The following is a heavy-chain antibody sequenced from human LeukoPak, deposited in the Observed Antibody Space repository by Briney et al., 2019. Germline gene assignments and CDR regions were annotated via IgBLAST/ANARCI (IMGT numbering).Heavy chain of an antibody. J-gene: IGHJ4*02. CDR1: GFTFSSYA. CDR3: AKSDGGSHWGDYFDY. Sequence: PGGSLRLSCAASGFTFSSYAMSWVRQAPGKGLEWVSAISGSGGSTYYADSVKGRFTISRDNSKNTLYLQMNSLRAEDTAVYYCAKSDGGSHWGDYFDYWGQGTLVTVSS. CDR2: ISGSGGST. V-gene: IGHV3-23*01. D-gene: IGHD1-26*01.